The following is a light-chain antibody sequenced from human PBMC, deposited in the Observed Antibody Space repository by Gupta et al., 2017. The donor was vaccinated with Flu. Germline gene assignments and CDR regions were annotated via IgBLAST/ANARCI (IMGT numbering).Light chain of an antibody. Sequence: DTGTSTCRASQGIRTYVGCFQQNPGKAPNRLISAASLLKSVVSSIFSGRGSATEFTLTISRQQPEDVATYCHLHYSAFAWTFGQGTKVEIK. CDR3: LHYSAFAWT. V-gene: IGKV1-17*01. CDR1: QGIRTY. CDR2: AAS. J-gene: IGKJ1*01.